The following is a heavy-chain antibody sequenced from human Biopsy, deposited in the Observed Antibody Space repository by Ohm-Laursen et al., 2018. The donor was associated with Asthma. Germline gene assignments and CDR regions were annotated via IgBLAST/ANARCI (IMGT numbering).Heavy chain of an antibody. CDR1: GYTFNSAG. Sequence: ASVKVSCKTSGYTFNSAGITWVRRAPGQGLEWMGWISVYNGNTKVAQKPQDRVTMITDTSTSTAYMELRSLRSDDTAVYFCAKAVDYSHYYGIDVWGQGTTVTVS. CDR2: ISVYNGNT. CDR3: AKAVDYSHYYGIDV. J-gene: IGHJ6*02. D-gene: IGHD3-10*01. V-gene: IGHV1-18*01.